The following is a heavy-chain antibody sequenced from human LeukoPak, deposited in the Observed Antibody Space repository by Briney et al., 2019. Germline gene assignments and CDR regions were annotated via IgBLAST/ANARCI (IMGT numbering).Heavy chain of an antibody. CDR3: AREATIKGYYFDY. J-gene: IGHJ4*02. CDR1: GYTFTGYD. CDR2: INPNSGGT. Sequence: ASVKVSCKASGYTFTGYDMHWVRQAPGQGLELMGWINPNSGGTNYAQKFQGRVTMTRDTSISTAYMELSRLRSDDTAVYYCAREATIKGYYFDYWGQGTLVTVSS. D-gene: IGHD5-12*01. V-gene: IGHV1-2*02.